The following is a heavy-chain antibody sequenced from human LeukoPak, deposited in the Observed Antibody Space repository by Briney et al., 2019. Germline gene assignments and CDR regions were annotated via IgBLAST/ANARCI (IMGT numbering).Heavy chain of an antibody. D-gene: IGHD1-26*01. Sequence: PGGSLRLSCAASGFSFSNYWMSWVRQAPGKGLEWVANIKQDGSEKYYVDSVKGRFTISRDNAKNSLYLQVNSLRAEDTAVYYCATQGEILWGQGTLVTVSS. J-gene: IGHJ4*02. CDR2: IKQDGSEK. V-gene: IGHV3-7*01. CDR3: ATQGEIL. CDR1: GFSFSNYW.